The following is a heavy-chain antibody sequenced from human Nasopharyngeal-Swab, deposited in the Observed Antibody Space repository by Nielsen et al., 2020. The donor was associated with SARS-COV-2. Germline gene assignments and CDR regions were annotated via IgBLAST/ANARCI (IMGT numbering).Heavy chain of an antibody. D-gene: IGHD5/OR15-5a*01. CDR1: GLTIANYA. Sequence: GESLKISCAASGLTIANYAMSWVRQAPGKGLEWVSGISGSGGSTYYADSVKGQFTISKDNSRKTVYLQMNSLRAEDTAVYYCAKLGLFAGYDYSVAHWGQGTLVTVSS. CDR3: AKLGLFAGYDYSVAH. V-gene: IGHV3-23*01. J-gene: IGHJ4*02. CDR2: ISGSGGST.